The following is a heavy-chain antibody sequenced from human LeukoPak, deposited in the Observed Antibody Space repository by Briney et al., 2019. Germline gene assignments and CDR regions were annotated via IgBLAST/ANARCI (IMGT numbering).Heavy chain of an antibody. CDR3: ARARVYCRSTSCSIFDY. V-gene: IGHV3-20*04. D-gene: IGHD2-2*01. CDR1: GFTFDDYG. CDR2: INWYGGST. J-gene: IGHJ4*02. Sequence: PGGSLRLFCAASGFTFDDYGMSWVGQAPGKGLEWVSGINWYGGSTGYADSVKGRFTISRDNAKNSLYLQMNSLRAEDTALYYCARARVYCRSTSCSIFDYWGQGTMVTVSS.